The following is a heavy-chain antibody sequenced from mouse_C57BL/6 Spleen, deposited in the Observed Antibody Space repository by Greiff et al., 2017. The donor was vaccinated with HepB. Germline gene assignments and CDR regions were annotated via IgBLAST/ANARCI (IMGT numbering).Heavy chain of an antibody. Sequence: EVHLVESGGGLVQPGGSLSLSCAASGFTFTDYYMSWVRQPPGKALEWLGFIRNKANGYTTEYSASVKGRFTISRDNSQSILYLQMNALRAEDSATYYCARSVLSYYDYDEGFDYWGQGTTLTVSS. D-gene: IGHD2-4*01. CDR3: ARSVLSYYDYDEGFDY. CDR2: IRNKANGYTT. V-gene: IGHV7-3*01. CDR1: GFTFTDYY. J-gene: IGHJ2*01.